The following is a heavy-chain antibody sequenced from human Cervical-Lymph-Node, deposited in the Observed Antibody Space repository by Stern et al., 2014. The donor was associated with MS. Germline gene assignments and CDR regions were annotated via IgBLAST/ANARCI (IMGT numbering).Heavy chain of an antibody. CDR3: ARVLFDDSGYYLGYFDY. D-gene: IGHD3-22*01. V-gene: IGHV5-51*03. J-gene: IGHJ4*02. Sequence: EVQLLESGAEVKKPGESLKISCRGSGYSFSTYWIAWVRQKPGKGLEWMGIIFPDDSDSRYSPSFQGQVTISADKSISTAYLQWGSLKASDTAMYYCARVLFDDSGYYLGYFDYWGQGTLVTVSS. CDR1: GYSFSTYW. CDR2: IFPDDSDS.